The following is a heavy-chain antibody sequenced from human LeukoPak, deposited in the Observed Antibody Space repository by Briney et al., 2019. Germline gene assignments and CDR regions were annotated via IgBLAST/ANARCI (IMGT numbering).Heavy chain of an antibody. Sequence: SETLSLTCAVYGGSFSGYYWSWIRQPPGKGLEWIGEINHSGSTNYNPSLKSRVTISADTSKNQFSLKLSSVTAADTAVYYCASGNMVPFDYWGQGTLVTVSS. D-gene: IGHD2/OR15-2a*01. J-gene: IGHJ4*02. CDR1: GGSFSGYY. CDR3: ASGNMVPFDY. V-gene: IGHV4-34*01. CDR2: INHSGST.